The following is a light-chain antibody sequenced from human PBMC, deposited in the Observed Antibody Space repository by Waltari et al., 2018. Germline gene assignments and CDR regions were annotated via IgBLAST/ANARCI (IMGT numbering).Light chain of an antibody. J-gene: IGLJ3*02. CDR2: SDN. CDR3: AAWDDSLNAWV. CDR1: SSNIGSNP. Sequence: QSVLTQPPSASGTPGQRVTISCSGSSSNIGSNPVNWYQQVPGTAPKLLIYSDNLRPSGVPDRVSGSRSGTSASLAISGLQSEDEAYYYCAAWDDSLNAWVFGGGTKLTVL. V-gene: IGLV1-44*01.